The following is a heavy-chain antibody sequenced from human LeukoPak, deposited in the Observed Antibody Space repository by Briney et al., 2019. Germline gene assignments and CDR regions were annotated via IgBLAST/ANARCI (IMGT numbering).Heavy chain of an antibody. CDR2: VDPEDGET. Sequence: ATVKISCKVSGYTFTDYYMHWVQQAPGKGLEWMGLVDPEDGETIYAEKFQGRVTITADTSTDTAYMELSSLRSEDTAVNYCTTGRWLQPFDPWGQGTLVTVSS. CDR1: GYTFTDYY. CDR3: TTGRWLQPFDP. V-gene: IGHV1-69-2*01. D-gene: IGHD5-24*01. J-gene: IGHJ5*02.